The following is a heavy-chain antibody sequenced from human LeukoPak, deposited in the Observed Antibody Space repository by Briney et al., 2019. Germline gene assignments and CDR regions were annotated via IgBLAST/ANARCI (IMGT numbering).Heavy chain of an antibody. D-gene: IGHD3-10*01. V-gene: IGHV3-30*02. J-gene: IGHJ4*02. Sequence: GGSLRLSCAASGFTFSSYGMHWVRQAPGKGLEWVAFIRYDGSNKYYADSVKGRFTISGDNSKNTLYLQMNSLRAEDTAVYYCAKDRLWFGELSIPFDYWGQGTLVTVSS. CDR2: IRYDGSNK. CDR1: GFTFSSYG. CDR3: AKDRLWFGELSIPFDY.